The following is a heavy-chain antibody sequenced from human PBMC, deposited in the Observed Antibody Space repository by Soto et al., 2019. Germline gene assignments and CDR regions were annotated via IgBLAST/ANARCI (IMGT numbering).Heavy chain of an antibody. CDR2: ISYDGSNK. J-gene: IGHJ6*02. CDR3: ARNGDYDYYYYGMDV. D-gene: IGHD4-17*01. CDR1: GFTFSSYA. V-gene: IGHV3-30-3*01. Sequence: QVQLVESGGGVVQPGRSLRLSCAASGFTFSSYAMRWVRQAPGKGLEWVAVISYDGSNKYYADSVKGRFTISRDNSKNTLYLQMNSLRAEDTAVYYCARNGDYDYYYYGMDVWGQGTTVTVSS.